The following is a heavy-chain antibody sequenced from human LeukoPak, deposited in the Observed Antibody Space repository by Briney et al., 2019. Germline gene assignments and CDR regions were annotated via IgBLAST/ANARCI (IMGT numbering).Heavy chain of an antibody. V-gene: IGHV3-53*01. Sequence: PGGSLRLSCAASGFTVSSNYMSWVRQAPGKGLEWVSVIYSGGNTYYADSVKGRFTISRDNTNNSVYLQMSSLRVEDTGIHYCASTPLKIQPAAWGQGTLVAVSS. CDR2: IYSGGNT. CDR1: GFTVSSNY. CDR3: ASTPLKIQPAA. D-gene: IGHD5-18*01. J-gene: IGHJ4*02.